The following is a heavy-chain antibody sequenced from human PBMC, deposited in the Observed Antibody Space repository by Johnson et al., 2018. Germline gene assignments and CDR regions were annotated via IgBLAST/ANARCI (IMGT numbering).Heavy chain of an antibody. D-gene: IGHD7-27*01. CDR1: GFTFNTYD. J-gene: IGHJ3*02. V-gene: IGHV3-30*03. CDR2: ISYDGGLE. Sequence: QVQLVQSGGGVVQHRRSLRLSCAASGFTFNTYDMNWVRQAPGKGLEWVSEISYDGGLEYYADSVKGRFTISRDNSKNTLYLQMNSLRTEDTALSYCSTDKTGAFDIWGQGTMVTVSS. CDR3: STDKTGAFDI.